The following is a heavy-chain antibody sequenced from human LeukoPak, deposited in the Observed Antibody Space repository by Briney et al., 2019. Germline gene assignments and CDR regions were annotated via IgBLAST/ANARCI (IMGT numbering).Heavy chain of an antibody. D-gene: IGHD3-3*01. CDR1: GFTFDDYA. CDR2: ISWNSGSI. CDR3: AKGVYDFWSGYFDY. V-gene: IGHV3-9*01. Sequence: GGSLRLSCAASGFTFDDYAMHWVPQAPGKGLEWVSGISWNSGSIGYADSVKGRFTISRDNAKNSLYLQMNSLRAEDTALYYCAKGVYDFWSGYFDYWGQGTLVTVSS. J-gene: IGHJ4*02.